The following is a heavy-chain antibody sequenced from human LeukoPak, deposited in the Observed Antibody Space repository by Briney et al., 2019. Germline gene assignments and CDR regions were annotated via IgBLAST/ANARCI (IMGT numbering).Heavy chain of an antibody. D-gene: IGHD2-2*01. Sequence: ASVKVSCKASGYTFSSYGISWVRQAPGQGLEWMGWISAYNGHTNYAPKLQGRLTVTTATSTSTAYMELRSLRSDDTAVYYCARDGVPAAVSCPGRFDPWGQGTLVTVSS. CDR2: ISAYNGHT. CDR1: GYTFSSYG. V-gene: IGHV1-18*01. J-gene: IGHJ5*02. CDR3: ARDGVPAAVSCPGRFDP.